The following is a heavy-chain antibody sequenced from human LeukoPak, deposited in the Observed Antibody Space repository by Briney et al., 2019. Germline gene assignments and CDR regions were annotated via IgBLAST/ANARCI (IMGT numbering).Heavy chain of an antibody. V-gene: IGHV3-43*02. CDR1: GFNLDAYA. CDR2: ISGDGTIT. J-gene: IGHJ6*02. Sequence: PGRSLRLSCAASGFNLDAYAMHWVRQAPGKGLEWVSLISGDGTITYYADSVKGRFTISRDNSKNSLFLEMNSLRSEDTALYYCAEDTPLFYHYYGIDVWGQGTTVTVSS. CDR3: AEDTPLFYHYYGIDV.